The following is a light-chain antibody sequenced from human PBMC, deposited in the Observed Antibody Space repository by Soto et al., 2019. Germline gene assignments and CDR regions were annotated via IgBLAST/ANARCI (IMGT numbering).Light chain of an antibody. CDR3: CSYAGSSTHVV. CDR1: SSDVGSYNL. V-gene: IGLV2-23*02. J-gene: IGLJ2*01. CDR2: EVS. Sequence: QSALTQPASVSGSPGQSITISCTGTSSDVGSYNLVSWYQQHPGKAPKLMIYEVSKRPSGVSNRFSGSKSGNTASLTISGLRAEDEADYYCCSYAGSSTHVVLGGGTKLTVL.